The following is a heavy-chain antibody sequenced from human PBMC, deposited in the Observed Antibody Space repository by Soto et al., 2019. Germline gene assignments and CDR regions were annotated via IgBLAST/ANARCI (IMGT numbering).Heavy chain of an antibody. D-gene: IGHD6-6*01. CDR3: TRLIRMGGSSSPFDY. J-gene: IGHJ4*02. V-gene: IGHV3-73*01. CDR2: IRSKANSYAT. CDR1: GFTFSGSA. Sequence: GGSLRLSCAASGFTFSGSAMHWVRQASGKGLEWVGRIRSKANSYATAYAASVKGRFTISRDDSKNTADLQMNSLKTEDTAVYYCTRLIRMGGSSSPFDYWGQGTLVTVSS.